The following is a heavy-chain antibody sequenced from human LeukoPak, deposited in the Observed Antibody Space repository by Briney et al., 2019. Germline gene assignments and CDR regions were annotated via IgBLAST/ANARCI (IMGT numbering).Heavy chain of an antibody. J-gene: IGHJ2*01. V-gene: IGHV4-59*01. CDR1: GDSMSRYR. CDR2: ISYSVTP. Sequence: SETLSLTCLVSGDSMSRYRWSWIRQSPGKALEWIGSISYSVTPRYSPSLKSRLLISVDMSENRVSLRLNSATAADTAVYYCAREMVGDYFFDLWGRGTLVTVSS. D-gene: IGHD2/OR15-2a*01. CDR3: AREMVGDYFFDL.